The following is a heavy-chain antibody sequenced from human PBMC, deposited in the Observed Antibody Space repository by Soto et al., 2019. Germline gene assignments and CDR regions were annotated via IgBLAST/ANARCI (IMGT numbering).Heavy chain of an antibody. Sequence: QLQLQESGPGLVKPSETLSLTCTVSGGSVTGSAYYWGRIRQPPGKGLEGIGSIYDSGSTYYNPSLKGRVSIFIFEETSKSRFALKLRSVTAADMAVYYCARHPYNYESGPTRLDDWGQGTLVTVSS. D-gene: IGHD3-10*01. CDR3: ARHPYNYESGPTRLDD. J-gene: IGHJ4*02. V-gene: IGHV4-39*01. CDR1: GGSVTGSAYY. CDR2: IYDSGST.